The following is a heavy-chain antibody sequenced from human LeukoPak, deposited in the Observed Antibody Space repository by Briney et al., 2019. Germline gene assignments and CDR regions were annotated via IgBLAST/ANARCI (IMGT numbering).Heavy chain of an antibody. Sequence: SETLSLTCTVSGGSISSYYWSWIRQPPGKGLEWIGYIYYSGSTNYNPSLKSRVTISVDTSKNQFSLKLSSVTAADTAVYYCARRDSSGPLGGWYFDLWGRGTLVTVSS. CDR3: ARRDSSGPLGGWYFDL. CDR2: IYYSGST. D-gene: IGHD6-19*01. CDR1: GGSISSYY. J-gene: IGHJ2*01. V-gene: IGHV4-59*13.